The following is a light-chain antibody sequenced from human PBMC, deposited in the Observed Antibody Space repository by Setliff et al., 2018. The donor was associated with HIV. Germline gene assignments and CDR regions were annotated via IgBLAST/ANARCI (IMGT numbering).Light chain of an antibody. CDR1: SSNVGDNA. J-gene: IGLJ1*01. V-gene: IGLV1-44*01. CDR3: ASWDDSLNGYV. Sequence: QSVLTQPPSASGAPGQKVIISCSGSSSNVGDNAVSRYQQFTGAAPKLLIYSTNLRPSGVPARFSGSKSGTSASLAISGLHSEDEADYFCASWDDSLNGYVFGTGTKVTVL. CDR2: STN.